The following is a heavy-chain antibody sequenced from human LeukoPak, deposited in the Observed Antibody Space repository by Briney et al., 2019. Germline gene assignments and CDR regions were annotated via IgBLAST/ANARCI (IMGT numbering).Heavy chain of an antibody. V-gene: IGHV3-11*01. CDR1: GFTFSDYY. CDR2: ISGDSDTI. Sequence: GGSLRLSCVASGFTFSDYYMNWVRQTPENGLEWIAHISGDSDTIYYTDSVKGRFTISRDNARNSLFLQMDSLRAEDTAVYYCARDSNTAMIILDHWGQGTPVTVSS. D-gene: IGHD5-18*01. CDR3: ARDSNTAMIILDH. J-gene: IGHJ4*02.